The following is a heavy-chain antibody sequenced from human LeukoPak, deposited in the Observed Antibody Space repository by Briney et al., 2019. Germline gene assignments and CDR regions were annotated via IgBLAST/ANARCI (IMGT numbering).Heavy chain of an antibody. J-gene: IGHJ4*02. D-gene: IGHD6-13*01. CDR3: ARGAKQLADY. CDR2: INHSGST. CDR1: GGSFSGYY. Sequence: SGTLSLTCAVYGGSFSGYYWSWIRQPPGKGLEWIGEINHSGSTNYNPSLKSRVTISVDTSKNQFSLKLSSVTAADTAVYYCARGAKQLADYWGQGTLVTVSS. V-gene: IGHV4-34*01.